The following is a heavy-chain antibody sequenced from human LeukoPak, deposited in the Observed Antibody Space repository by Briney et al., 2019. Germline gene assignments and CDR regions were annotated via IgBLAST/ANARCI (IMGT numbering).Heavy chain of an antibody. CDR2: IIPIFGTA. CDR3: ARVGYYYDSSGYYLLK. D-gene: IGHD3-22*01. V-gene: IGHV1-69*13. Sequence: SVKVSCKASGGTFSSYAISWVRQAPGQGLEWMGGIIPIFGTANYAQKFQGRVTITADESTSTAYMELSSLRSEDTAVYYCARVGYYYDSSGYYLLKWGQGTLVTVYS. J-gene: IGHJ4*02. CDR1: GGTFSSYA.